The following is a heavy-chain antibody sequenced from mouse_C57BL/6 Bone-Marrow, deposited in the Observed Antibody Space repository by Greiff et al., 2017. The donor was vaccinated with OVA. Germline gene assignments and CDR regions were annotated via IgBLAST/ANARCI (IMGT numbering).Heavy chain of an antibody. D-gene: IGHD4-1*01. CDR1: GFTFSDYG. J-gene: IGHJ2*01. V-gene: IGHV5-17*01. Sequence: EVKLVESGGGLVKPGGSLKLSCAASGFTFSDYGMHWVRQAPETGLEWVAYISSGSSTIYYADTVKGRFTISRDNAKNTLFLQMTSLRSEDTAMYYCARRNWDYFDYGGQGTTLTVSS. CDR2: ISSGSSTI. CDR3: ARRNWDYFDY.